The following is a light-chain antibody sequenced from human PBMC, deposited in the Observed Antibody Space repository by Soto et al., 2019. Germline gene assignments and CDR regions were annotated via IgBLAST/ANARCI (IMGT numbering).Light chain of an antibody. CDR1: QGISNY. CDR2: AAS. CDR3: QKCRIAPFS. J-gene: IGKJ4*01. V-gene: IGKV1-27*01. Sequence: DIQMTQSPSSLSASVGDRVTITCRASQGISNYLAWYQQKPGKVPKLLIYAASTLQSGVPSRFSGSGSGTDFTLTISRLQPEDVATYYCQKCRIAPFSFGGGTKVEL.